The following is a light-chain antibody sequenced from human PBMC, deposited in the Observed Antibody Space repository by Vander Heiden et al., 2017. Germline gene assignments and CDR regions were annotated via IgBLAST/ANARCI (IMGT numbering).Light chain of an antibody. CDR3: RQYANKTVT. Sequence: DIVLTQSPDSLAVSLGERATINCTSSQSVLYSTNNKNYLSWYQQKPGEPPKQLIYWASTRGSAVPDRISGSGSATAYTLTISSLQAADVAVYYYRQYANKTVTFGQGTKVEIK. J-gene: IGKJ1*01. CDR2: WAS. V-gene: IGKV4-1*01. CDR1: QSVLYSTNNKNY.